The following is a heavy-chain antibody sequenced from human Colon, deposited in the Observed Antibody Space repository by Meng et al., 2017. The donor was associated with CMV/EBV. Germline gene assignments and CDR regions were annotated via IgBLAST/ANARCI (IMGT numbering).Heavy chain of an antibody. CDR1: GFTFDDYT. CDR2: ISWDGRGT. Sequence: GGSLRLSCAASGFTFDDYTMHWFRQAPGKSLEWVSFISWDGRGTYYADSVKGRFTITRDNSKKSLYLQMASMRTEDTAFYYCAKEKTPVCCGAFDIWGQGTMVTVSS. V-gene: IGHV3-43*01. D-gene: IGHD2-15*01. CDR3: AKEKTPVCCGAFDI. J-gene: IGHJ3*02.